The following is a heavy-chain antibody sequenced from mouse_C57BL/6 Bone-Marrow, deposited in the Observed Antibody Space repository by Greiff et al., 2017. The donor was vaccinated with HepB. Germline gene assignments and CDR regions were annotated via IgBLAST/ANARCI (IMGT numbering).Heavy chain of an antibody. D-gene: IGHD2-4*01. CDR2: IDPENGDT. V-gene: IGHV14-4*01. Sequence: EVQLQQSGAELVRPGASVKLSCTASGFNIKDDYMHWVKQRPEQGLEWIGWIDPENGDTEYASKFQGKATITADTSSNTAYLQLSSLTSEDTAVYYCTTRVFDYEYYYAMDYWGQGTSVTVSS. CDR1: GFNIKDDY. CDR3: TTRVFDYEYYYAMDY. J-gene: IGHJ4*01.